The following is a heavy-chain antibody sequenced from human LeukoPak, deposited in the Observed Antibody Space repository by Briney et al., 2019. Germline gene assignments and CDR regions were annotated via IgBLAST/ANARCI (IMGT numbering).Heavy chain of an antibody. D-gene: IGHD3-22*01. Sequence: ASVKVSCKASGYTFTSYGISWVRQAPGQGLEWMGWISAHNGNTNYAQKLQGRVTMTTDTSTTTAYMELRSLRSDDTAVYYCARDPPSYYYDSSGYYSLYYFDYWGQGTLVTVSS. CDR3: ARDPPSYYYDSSGYYSLYYFDY. CDR1: GYTFTSYG. J-gene: IGHJ4*02. V-gene: IGHV1-18*01. CDR2: ISAHNGNT.